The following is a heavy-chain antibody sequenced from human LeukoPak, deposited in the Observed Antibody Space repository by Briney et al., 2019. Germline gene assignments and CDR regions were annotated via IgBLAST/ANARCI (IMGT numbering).Heavy chain of an antibody. D-gene: IGHD3-16*01. CDR1: GFTFSSYW. CDR3: AREVRKGEFRPKYYYYYYMDV. CDR2: IKQDGSEK. J-gene: IGHJ6*03. Sequence: PGGSLRLSCAASGFTFSSYWMSWVRQAPGKGLEWVANIKQDGSEKYYVDSVKGRFTISRDNAKNSLYLQMNSLRAEDTAVYYCAREVRKGEFRPKYYYYYYMDVWGKGTTVTISS. V-gene: IGHV3-7*01.